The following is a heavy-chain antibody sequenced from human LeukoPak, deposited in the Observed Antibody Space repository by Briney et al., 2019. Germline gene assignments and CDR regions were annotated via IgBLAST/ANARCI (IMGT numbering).Heavy chain of an antibody. J-gene: IGHJ4*02. CDR2: NSSSGSTI. CDR3: ARDPLYYDSSGYSY. CDR1: GFTFSDYY. D-gene: IGHD3-22*01. Sequence: GGSLRLSCAASGFTFSDYYMSWIRLAPGKGLEWVSYNSSSGSTIYYADSVKGRFTISRDNAKNSLYLQMNSLRAEDTAVYYCARDPLYYDSSGYSYWGQGTLVTVSS. V-gene: IGHV3-11*01.